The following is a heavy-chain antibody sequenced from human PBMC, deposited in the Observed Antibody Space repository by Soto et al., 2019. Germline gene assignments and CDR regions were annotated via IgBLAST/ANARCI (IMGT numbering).Heavy chain of an antibody. CDR3: ARDWAGPEGENYGMDV. V-gene: IGHV1-46*01. CDR2: INPSGGST. CDR1: GYTFTSYY. Sequence: QVQLVQSGAEVKKPGASVKVSCKASGYTFTSYYMHWVRQAPGQGLEWMGIINPSGGSTSYAQKFQGRVNMTRDTSTSTVYMELSSLRSEDTAVYYCARDWAGPEGENYGMDVWGQGTTVTVSS. J-gene: IGHJ6*02. D-gene: IGHD2-21*01.